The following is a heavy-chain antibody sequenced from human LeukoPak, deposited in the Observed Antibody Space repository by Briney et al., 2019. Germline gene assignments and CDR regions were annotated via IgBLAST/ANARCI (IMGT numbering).Heavy chain of an antibody. J-gene: IGHJ4*02. V-gene: IGHV4-59*01. CDR1: GGSISSYY. CDR2: IYYSGST. CDR3: ARVRNDLPSDY. D-gene: IGHD1-1*01. Sequence: PSETPSLTCTVSGGSISSYYWSWIRQPPGKGLEWIGYIYYSGSTNYNPSLKSRVTISVDTSKNQFSLKLSSVTAADAAVYYCARVRNDLPSDYWGQGTLVTVSS.